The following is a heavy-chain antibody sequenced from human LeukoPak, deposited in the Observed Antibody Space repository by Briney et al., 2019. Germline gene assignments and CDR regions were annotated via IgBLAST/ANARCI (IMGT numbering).Heavy chain of an antibody. V-gene: IGHV3-23*01. Sequence: PGGSQRLSCAASGFTFSNYAMSWVRQAPGKGLEWVSGISGGGSITFYADSVKGRFTISRDNSKNTLYFQMNSLRAEDTAVYYCARDSVGAIFDYWAQGTLVTVSS. CDR1: GFTFSNYA. CDR3: ARDSVGAIFDY. CDR2: ISGGGSIT. D-gene: IGHD1-26*01. J-gene: IGHJ4*02.